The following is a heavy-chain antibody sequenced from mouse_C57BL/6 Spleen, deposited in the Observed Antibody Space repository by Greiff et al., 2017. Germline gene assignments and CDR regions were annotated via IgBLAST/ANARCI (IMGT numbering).Heavy chain of an antibody. CDR2: IYPGDGDT. CDR3: ASRPQGQKDYFDY. CDR1: GYAFSSYW. J-gene: IGHJ2*01. Sequence: VQLQESGAELVKPGASVKISCKASGYAFSSYWMNWVKQRPGKGLEWIGQIYPGDGDTNYNGKFKGKATLTADKSSSTAYMQLSSLTSEDSAVYFCASRPQGQKDYFDYWGQGTTLTVSS. V-gene: IGHV1-80*01.